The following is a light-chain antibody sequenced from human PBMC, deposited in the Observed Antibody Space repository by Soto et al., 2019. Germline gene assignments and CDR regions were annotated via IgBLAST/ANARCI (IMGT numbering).Light chain of an antibody. V-gene: IGLV2-8*01. Sequence: QSALTHPPSASGSPGQSVTIACTGTSSDVGGYNYVSWYQQHPGKAPKVIIYEVSKRPSGVPDRFSGSKSGSTASLTVSGLQAEDEADYYCSSYAVTNIFVFGTGTKVTVL. CDR3: SSYAVTNIFV. J-gene: IGLJ1*01. CDR1: SSDVGGYNY. CDR2: EVS.